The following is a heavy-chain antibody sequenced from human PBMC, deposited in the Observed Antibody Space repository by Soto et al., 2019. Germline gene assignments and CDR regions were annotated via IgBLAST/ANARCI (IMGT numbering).Heavy chain of an antibody. J-gene: IGHJ4*02. V-gene: IGHV3-33*06. D-gene: IGHD3-22*01. CDR2: IWYDGSNK. CDR1: GFTFSSYG. CDR3: AKKGAGSSGFIDY. Sequence: QVQLVESGGGVVQPGRSLRLSCAASGFTFSSYGMHWVRQAPGKGLEWVAVIWYDGSNKYYADSVKGRFTISRDNSENTLYLQMNSLRAEDTAVYYCAKKGAGSSGFIDYWGQGTLVTVSS.